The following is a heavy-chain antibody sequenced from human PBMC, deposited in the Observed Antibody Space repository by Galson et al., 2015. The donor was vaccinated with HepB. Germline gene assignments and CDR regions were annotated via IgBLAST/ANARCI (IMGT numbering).Heavy chain of an antibody. J-gene: IGHJ4*02. Sequence: SLRLSCAASGFTFNYHAMNWVRQAPGKGLEWVASISGSGGSTYYADSVKGRFTVSRDKSKNTLYLHMNSQREEDTAVYYCAREGEYFFDYWGQGTLVTVSS. CDR3: AREGEYFFDY. CDR2: ISGSGGST. CDR1: GFTFNYHA. V-gene: IGHV3-23*01.